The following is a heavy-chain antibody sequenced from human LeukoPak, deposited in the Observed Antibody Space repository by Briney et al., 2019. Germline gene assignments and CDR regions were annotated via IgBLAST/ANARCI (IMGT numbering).Heavy chain of an antibody. CDR2: INPSGDNT. J-gene: IGHJ4*02. D-gene: IGHD3-10*01. V-gene: IGHV1-46*01. Sequence: ASVKVSCKASGYTFTNNFMHWVRQAPGQGLEWMGIINPSGDNTWYAQKFQGRVTMTRDMATSTDYMEVSRLRSDDTAVYYCARATALLWFGESPFDYWGQGTLVTVSS. CDR1: GYTFTNNF. CDR3: ARATALLWFGESPFDY.